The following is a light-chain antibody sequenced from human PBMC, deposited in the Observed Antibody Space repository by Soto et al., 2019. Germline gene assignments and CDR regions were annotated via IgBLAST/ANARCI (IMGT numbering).Light chain of an antibody. J-gene: IGKJ5*01. CDR1: QSVSSY. Sequence: EIVLTQSPATLSLSPGERATLSCRASQSVSSYLAWYQQKPGQAPRLLIYDASNRATGIPARFSGSGSGTDFTLTISRLEPEDFAVYYCQQYDILPITFGQGTRLEIK. V-gene: IGKV3-11*01. CDR2: DAS. CDR3: QQYDILPIT.